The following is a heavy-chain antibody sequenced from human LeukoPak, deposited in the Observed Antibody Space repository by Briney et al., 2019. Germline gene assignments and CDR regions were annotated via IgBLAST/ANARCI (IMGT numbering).Heavy chain of an antibody. V-gene: IGHV3-30-3*01. CDR1: GFTFSSYA. Sequence: GGSLRLSCAASGFTFSSYAMHWVRQAPGKGLEWVAVISYDGSNRYYADSVKGRFTISRDNSKNTLYLQMNSLRAEGTAVYYCARDSGIAVAGNFDCWGQGTLVTVSS. J-gene: IGHJ4*02. CDR2: ISYDGSNR. D-gene: IGHD6-19*01. CDR3: ARDSGIAVAGNFDC.